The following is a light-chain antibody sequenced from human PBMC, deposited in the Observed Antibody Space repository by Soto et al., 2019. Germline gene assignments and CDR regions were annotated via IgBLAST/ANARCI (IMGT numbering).Light chain of an antibody. J-gene: IGKJ4*01. CDR3: QQRAKWPPLT. V-gene: IGKV3-11*01. CDR2: DVS. Sequence: EIVLTQSPATLSLSPGERATLSCRASQSVARYLAWYQQKPGQAPRLLIYDVSIRATGIPARFSGSGSETEFTLTISSLEPEDFAVYYCQQRAKWPPLTFGGGTKVEIK. CDR1: QSVARY.